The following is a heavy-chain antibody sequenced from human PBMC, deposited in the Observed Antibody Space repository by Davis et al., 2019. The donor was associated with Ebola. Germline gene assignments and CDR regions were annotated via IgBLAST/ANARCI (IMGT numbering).Heavy chain of an antibody. J-gene: IGHJ4*02. CDR3: ARDLGWEWYYFDY. CDR2: IFPIFGTA. CDR1: GGTFSSYA. Sequence: SVKVSCKASGGTFSSYAISWVRQAPGQGLDWMGGIFPIFGTANYAQKFQGRVTITADESTSTAYMELSSLRSEDTAVYYCARDLGWEWYYFDYWGQGTLVTVSS. V-gene: IGHV1-69*13. D-gene: IGHD3-3*01.